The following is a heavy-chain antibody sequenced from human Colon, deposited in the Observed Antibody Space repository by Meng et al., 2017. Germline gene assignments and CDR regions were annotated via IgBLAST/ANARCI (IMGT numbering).Heavy chain of an antibody. CDR1: GYIFTTYG. CDR3: ARGVQTLDY. J-gene: IGHJ4*02. CDR2: ITSHNGNT. D-gene: IGHD3-10*01. V-gene: IGHV1-18*01. Sequence: QVQLVQSGAGGKKPGAAVKVSVKSSGYIFTTYGISWVRQAPGQGLEWMGWITSHNGNTNYAERLQGRVTMTTDTSTSTAYMELNNLKSDDTAMYYCARGVQTLDYWGQGTLVTVSS.